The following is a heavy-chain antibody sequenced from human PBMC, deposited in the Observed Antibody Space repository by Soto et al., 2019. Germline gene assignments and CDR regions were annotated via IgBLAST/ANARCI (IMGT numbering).Heavy chain of an antibody. V-gene: IGHV4-39*01. J-gene: IGHJ4*02. CDR2: IYHNGST. CDR1: CGYISSSRYD. CDR3: ARPQKRWLQFPFDY. Sequence: SKIPSLTCTDSCGYISSSRYDGGWIRQPPGNGPEWIGSIYHNGSTYYNPSLKSRVTISVDTSKSQCSLKLSSVTAADTAVYYCARPQKRWLQFPFDYWAQGTLVTVSS. D-gene: IGHD5-12*01.